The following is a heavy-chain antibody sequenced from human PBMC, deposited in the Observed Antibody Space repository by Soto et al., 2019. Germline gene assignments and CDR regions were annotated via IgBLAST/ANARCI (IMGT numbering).Heavy chain of an antibody. CDR2: ISGSGGST. CDR3: ARDTNYYDFWSGYPRPYYYYGMDV. Sequence: GGSLRLSCAASGFTFSSYAMSLVRQAPGKGLEWVSAISGSGGSTYYADSVKGRFTISRDNSKNTLYLQMNSLRAEDTAVYYCARDTNYYDFWSGYPRPYYYYGMDVWGQGTTVTVSS. D-gene: IGHD3-3*01. V-gene: IGHV3-23*01. CDR1: GFTFSSYA. J-gene: IGHJ6*02.